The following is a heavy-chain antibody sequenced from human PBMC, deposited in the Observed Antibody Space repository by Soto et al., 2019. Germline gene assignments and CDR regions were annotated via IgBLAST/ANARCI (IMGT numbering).Heavy chain of an antibody. CDR1: GGSMRSYF. V-gene: IGHV4-59*01. CDR2: IYYSGSA. Sequence: PSETLSLTCTVSGGSMRSYFWYWIRQPPGKGLEWIAYIYYSGSANYNPSLESRITISIDTSKNQFSLKLNSVTASDTAVYYCARGAYGGAVDFWGQGTMVTVSS. CDR3: ARGAYGGAVDF. J-gene: IGHJ3*01. D-gene: IGHD3-10*01.